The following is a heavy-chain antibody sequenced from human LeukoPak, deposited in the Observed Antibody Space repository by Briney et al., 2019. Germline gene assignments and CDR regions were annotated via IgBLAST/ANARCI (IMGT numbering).Heavy chain of an antibody. J-gene: IGHJ3*02. Sequence: ASVKVSCKASSYTFTSYGISWVRQAPGQGLEWMGWISAYNGNTNYAQKLQGRVTMTTDTSTSTAYMELRSLRSDDTAVYYCARGFSSGWYRNAFDIWGQGTMVTVSS. D-gene: IGHD6-19*01. CDR2: ISAYNGNT. V-gene: IGHV1-18*01. CDR3: ARGFSSGWYRNAFDI. CDR1: SYTFTSYG.